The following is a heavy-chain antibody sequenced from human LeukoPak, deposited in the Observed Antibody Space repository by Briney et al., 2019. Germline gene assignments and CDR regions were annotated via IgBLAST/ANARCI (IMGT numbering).Heavy chain of an antibody. Sequence: ASETLSLTCTVSGGSISSGGYYWSWIRQHPGKGLEWIGYIYYSGSTYYNPSLKSRVTISVDTSKNQFSLKLSSVTAADTAVYYCARGIERVNWFDPWGQGTLVTVSS. V-gene: IGHV4-31*03. CDR2: IYYSGST. J-gene: IGHJ5*02. CDR1: GGSISSGGYY. D-gene: IGHD6-25*01. CDR3: ARGIERVNWFDP.